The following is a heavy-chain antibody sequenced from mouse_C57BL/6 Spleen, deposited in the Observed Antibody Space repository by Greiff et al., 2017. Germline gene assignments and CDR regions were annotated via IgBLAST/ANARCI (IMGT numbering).Heavy chain of an antibody. CDR1: GYTFTSYW. V-gene: IGHV1-69*01. CDR3: ARSGYYGSSYWYFDV. CDR2: IDPSDSYT. D-gene: IGHD1-1*01. Sequence: VKLQESGAELVMPGASVKLSCKASGYTFTSYWMHWVKQRPGQGLEWIGEIDPSDSYTNYNQKFKGKSTLTVDKSSSTAYMQLSSLTSEDSAVYYCARSGYYGSSYWYFDVWGTGTTVTVSS. J-gene: IGHJ1*03.